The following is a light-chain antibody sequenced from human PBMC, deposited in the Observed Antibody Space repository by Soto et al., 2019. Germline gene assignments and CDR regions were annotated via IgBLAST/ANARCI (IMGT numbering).Light chain of an antibody. CDR1: QSVSSNY. J-gene: IGKJ1*01. Sequence: IVLTQSPGTLSLSPGERATLSCWASQSVSSNYLAWYQQKPGQAPRLLICGASSRATGISDRFSGSGSGTDFTLTISRLEPEDFAVYYCQHYGSSPRGTFGQGTKVEI. CDR3: QHYGSSPRGT. V-gene: IGKV3-20*01. CDR2: GAS.